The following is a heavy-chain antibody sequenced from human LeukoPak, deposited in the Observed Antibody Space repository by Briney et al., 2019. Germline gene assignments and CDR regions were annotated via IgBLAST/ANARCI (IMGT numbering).Heavy chain of an antibody. CDR3: ARFDRGDPERFDY. CDR1: GFTFSSYW. V-gene: IGHV3-7*01. Sequence: GGSLRLSCAASGFTFSSYWMSWVRQAPGKGLEWVANIKQDGSEKYYVDSVKGRFTISRDNAKNSLYLQMNSLRAEDTAVYYCARFDRGDPERFDYWGQGTLVTVSS. D-gene: IGHD2-21*02. CDR2: IKQDGSEK. J-gene: IGHJ4*02.